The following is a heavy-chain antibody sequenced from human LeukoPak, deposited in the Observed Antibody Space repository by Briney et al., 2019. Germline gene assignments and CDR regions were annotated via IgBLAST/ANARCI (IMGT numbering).Heavy chain of an antibody. Sequence: ETLSLTCTVSGGSISSSSYYWGWIRQPPGKGLEWVSSISSSSSYIYYADSVKGRFTISRDNAKNSLYLQMNSLRAEDTAVYYCATLPYYYDSSGSYYFDYWGQGTLVTVSS. J-gene: IGHJ4*02. CDR1: GGSISSSS. V-gene: IGHV3-21*01. CDR3: ATLPYYYDSSGSYYFDY. D-gene: IGHD3-22*01. CDR2: ISSSSSYI.